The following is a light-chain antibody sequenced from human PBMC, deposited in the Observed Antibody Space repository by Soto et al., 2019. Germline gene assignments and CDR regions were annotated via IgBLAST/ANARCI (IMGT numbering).Light chain of an antibody. CDR2: EVT. Sequence: QSALTQPASASGSPGQSITISCTGTSGDIGFDNYISWYQQHPGKAPKVIIYEVTHRPSGVATRFSGSSSGSTASLTISGLHPGDEAADYCSSYFVSGISYVFGPGTKLTVL. V-gene: IGLV2-14*01. CDR1: SGDIGFDNY. CDR3: SSYFVSGISYV. J-gene: IGLJ1*01.